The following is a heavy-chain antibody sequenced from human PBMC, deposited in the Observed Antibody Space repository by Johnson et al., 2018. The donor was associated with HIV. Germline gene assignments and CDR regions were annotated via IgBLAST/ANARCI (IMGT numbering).Heavy chain of an antibody. CDR3: ARLAFDI. Sequence: QVQLVESGGGVVQPGRSLRLSCAASGFTFSSYAMHWVRQAPGKGLEWVAVISYDGSNKYYADSVTGRFTISRDNSKNTLYLQMNSLRTEDTAVYYCARLAFDIWGQGTMVTVSS. V-gene: IGHV3-30-3*01. CDR1: GFTFSSYA. CDR2: ISYDGSNK. J-gene: IGHJ3*02.